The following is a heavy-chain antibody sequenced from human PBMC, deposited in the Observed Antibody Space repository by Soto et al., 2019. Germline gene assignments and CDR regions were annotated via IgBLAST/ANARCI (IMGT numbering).Heavy chain of an antibody. CDR2: ISYDGSNK. CDR1: GFNFSSYA. CDR3: AGEGMATMSFDY. J-gene: IGHJ4*02. V-gene: IGHV3-30-3*01. Sequence: QVQLVESGGGVVQPGRSLRLSCAASGFNFSSYAMHWVRQAPGKGLEWVAVISYDGSNKYYADSMKGRFTISRDNAKNTLYQQMNSLRAEDTAVYYWAGEGMATMSFDYWGQGTLVTVFS. D-gene: IGHD5-12*01.